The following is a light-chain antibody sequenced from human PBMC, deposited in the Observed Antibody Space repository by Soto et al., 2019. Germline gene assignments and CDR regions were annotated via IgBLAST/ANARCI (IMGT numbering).Light chain of an antibody. Sequence: DIVLRQSPGTLSLSPGQRATLSCRASQNIRSNYIAWFQQKPGQPPRLLIYGAINRDTGIPARFSGSGSGAESSPTISSLEPEDFVVYYCQQYHSPPLTFGPGTKVEIK. J-gene: IGKJ1*01. CDR1: QNIRSNY. V-gene: IGKV3-20*01. CDR3: QQYHSPPLT. CDR2: GAI.